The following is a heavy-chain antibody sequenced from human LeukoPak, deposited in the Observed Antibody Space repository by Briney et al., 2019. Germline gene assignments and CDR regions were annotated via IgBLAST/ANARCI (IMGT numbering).Heavy chain of an antibody. Sequence: SETLSLTCAVYGGSFSEYYWSWIRQSPGKGLEWIAEISQSGSINYNPSLKSRVTISVDTSKNQFSLKLSSVTAADTAVYYCARGGLKGYSSSWYAADYWGQGTLVTVSS. J-gene: IGHJ4*02. D-gene: IGHD6-13*01. CDR3: ARGGLKGYSSSWYAADY. CDR1: GGSFSEYY. V-gene: IGHV4-34*01. CDR2: ISQSGSI.